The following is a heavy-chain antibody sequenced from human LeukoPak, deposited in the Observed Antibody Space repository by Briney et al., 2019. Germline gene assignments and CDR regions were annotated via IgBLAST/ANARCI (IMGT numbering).Heavy chain of an antibody. CDR1: GGSFSGYY. CDR3: AGGGQLWLRY. D-gene: IGHD5-18*01. Sequence: SETLSLTCAVYGGSFSGYYWSWIRQPPGKGLEWIGEINHSGSTNYNPSLKSRVTISVDTSKNQFSLKLSSVTAADTAVYYCAGGGQLWLRYWGQGTLVTVSS. J-gene: IGHJ4*02. CDR2: INHSGST. V-gene: IGHV4-34*01.